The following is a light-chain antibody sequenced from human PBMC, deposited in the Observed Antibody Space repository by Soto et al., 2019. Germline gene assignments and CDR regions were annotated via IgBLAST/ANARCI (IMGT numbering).Light chain of an antibody. Sequence: QSVLTQPPSASGTPGQSVTISCTGTSSDVGAYNYVSWYQQHPGKAPKIMIYEVSKRPSGDPDRFSGSKSGKTASLTVSGLHAEDEADYYFISYGASNNFAFGTGTKGHRP. CDR3: ISYGASNNFA. CDR2: EVS. J-gene: IGLJ1*01. V-gene: IGLV2-8*01. CDR1: SSDVGAYNY.